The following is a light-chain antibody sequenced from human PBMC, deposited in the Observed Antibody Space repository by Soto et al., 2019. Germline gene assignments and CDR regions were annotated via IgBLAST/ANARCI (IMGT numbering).Light chain of an antibody. Sequence: AIRMTQSPSSFSASAGDRVSITCRATQDIGTYLAWYQQKPGKAPKLLIYDASGLESGVPSRFSGSGSGTEFTLTISSLQSEDFAVHYCQQYNNWWTFGQGTKVDIK. J-gene: IGKJ1*01. V-gene: IGKV1-8*01. CDR1: QDIGTY. CDR2: DAS. CDR3: QQYNNWWT.